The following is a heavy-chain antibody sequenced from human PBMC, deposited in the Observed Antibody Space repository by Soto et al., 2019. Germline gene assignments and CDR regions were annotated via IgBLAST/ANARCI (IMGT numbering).Heavy chain of an antibody. J-gene: IGHJ4*02. CDR1: GYTFRNFG. Sequence: QIQLLQSGAEVKKPGASVKVTCKASGYTFRNFGISWVRQAPGHGLEWMGWISAYNANANYAQKFQGRLTMHADTSTSTAYMELRSRRSDDTAVYYCARENSYFDYWGQGPLVTVSS. CDR3: ARENSYFDY. V-gene: IGHV1-18*01. CDR2: ISAYNANA.